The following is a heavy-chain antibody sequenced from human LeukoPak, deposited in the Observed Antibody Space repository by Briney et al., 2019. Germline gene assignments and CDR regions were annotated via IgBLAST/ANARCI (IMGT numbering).Heavy chain of an antibody. Sequence: GRSLRLSCAASGFTFSSYAMHWVRQAPGKGLEWVAVISYDGSNKYYADSVKGRFTISRDNSKNTLYLQMNSLRAEDTAVYYCARDEGSSWYAELPNWFDPWGQGTLVTVSS. J-gene: IGHJ5*02. CDR3: ARDEGSSWYAELPNWFDP. CDR2: ISYDGSNK. D-gene: IGHD6-13*01. CDR1: GFTFSSYA. V-gene: IGHV3-30-3*01.